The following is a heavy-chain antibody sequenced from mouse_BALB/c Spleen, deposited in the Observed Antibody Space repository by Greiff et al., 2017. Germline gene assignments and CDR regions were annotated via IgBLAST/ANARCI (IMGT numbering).Heavy chain of an antibody. CDR2: IDPANGNT. J-gene: IGHJ3*01. CDR3: ASGSSYGFAD. Sequence: VQLQQSGAELVKPGASVKLSCTASGFNIKDTYMHWVKQRPEQGLEWIGRIDPANGNTKYDPKFQGKATITADTSSNTAYLQLSSLTSEDTAVYYCASGSSYGFADWGQGTLVTVSA. D-gene: IGHD1-1*01. V-gene: IGHV14-3*02. CDR1: GFNIKDTY.